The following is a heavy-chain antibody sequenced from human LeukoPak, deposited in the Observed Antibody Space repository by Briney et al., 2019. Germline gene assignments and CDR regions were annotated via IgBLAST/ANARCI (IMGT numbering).Heavy chain of an antibody. V-gene: IGHV3-7*03. D-gene: IGHD3-10*01. CDR2: IKQDGSEK. J-gene: IGHJ4*02. Sequence: GGSLRLSCAASGFTFSSYWMTWVRQAPGKGLEWVANIKQDGSEKYYVDSVKGRFTISRDNAKNSLYLQMNSLRAEDTAVYYCAKLRGPDSYFDYWGQGTLVTVSS. CDR1: GFTFSSYW. CDR3: AKLRGPDSYFDY.